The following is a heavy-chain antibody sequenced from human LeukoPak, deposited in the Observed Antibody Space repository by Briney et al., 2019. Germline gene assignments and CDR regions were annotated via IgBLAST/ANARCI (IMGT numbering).Heavy chain of an antibody. CDR1: GFTFSSYG. J-gene: IGHJ6*02. V-gene: IGHV3-33*01. D-gene: IGHD3-3*01. CDR3: ARDYPASYDFWSGYYTRYYYYGMDV. CDR2: IWYDGSNK. Sequence: PGRSLRLSCAASGFTFSSYGMHWVRQAPGKGLEWVAVIWYDGSNKYYADSVKGRFTISRDNSKNTLYLQMNSLRAEDTAVHYCARDYPASYDFWSGYYTRYYYYGMDVWGQGTTVTVSS.